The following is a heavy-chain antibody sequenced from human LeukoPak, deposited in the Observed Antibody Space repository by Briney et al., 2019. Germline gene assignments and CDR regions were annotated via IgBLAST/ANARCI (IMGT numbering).Heavy chain of an antibody. CDR1: GFTVSSNY. J-gene: IGHJ3*02. Sequence: GGSLRLSCAASGFTVSSNYMSWVRQAPGKGLEWVAVISYDGSNKYYTDSVKGRFTISRDNSRNTLYLQMNSLRAEDTAVYYCANTYYYDSSGYPHDAFDIWGQGTMLTVSS. V-gene: IGHV3-30*18. CDR3: ANTYYYDSSGYPHDAFDI. CDR2: ISYDGSNK. D-gene: IGHD3-22*01.